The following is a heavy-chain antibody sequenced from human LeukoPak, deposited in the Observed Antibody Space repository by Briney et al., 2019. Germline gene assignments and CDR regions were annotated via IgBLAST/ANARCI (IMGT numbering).Heavy chain of an antibody. CDR3: ARATQATTFDY. Sequence: ASVKVSCKASGYTFTSYYMHWVRQAPGQGLEWMGIINPSGGSTSYAQKFQGRVTMTRDMSTSTVYMELSSLRSEDTAVYHCARATQATTFDYWGQGTLVTVSS. CDR1: GYTFTSYY. J-gene: IGHJ4*02. D-gene: IGHD1-26*01. CDR2: INPSGGST. V-gene: IGHV1-46*01.